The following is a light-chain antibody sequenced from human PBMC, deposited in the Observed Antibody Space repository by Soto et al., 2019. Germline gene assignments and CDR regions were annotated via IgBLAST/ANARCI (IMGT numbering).Light chain of an antibody. CDR2: DAS. V-gene: IGKV3-11*01. Sequence: DIVLTQSPVTLSLYPGERATLSCRASQSVSSDLAWYQQTPGQAPRLLIYDASKRATGIPARFSGSGSETDFTLTISSLEPEDFAVYYCQQLNNWPLTFGGGTKVDI. J-gene: IGKJ4*01. CDR1: QSVSSD. CDR3: QQLNNWPLT.